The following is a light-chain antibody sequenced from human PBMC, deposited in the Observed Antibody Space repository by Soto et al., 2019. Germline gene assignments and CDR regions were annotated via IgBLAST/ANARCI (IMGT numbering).Light chain of an antibody. CDR1: KGISNW. J-gene: IGKJ1*01. V-gene: IGKV1-5*01. CDR3: QQYNTYPT. Sequence: DIQMTQSPSTLSASIGDRVTIACRASKGISNWLAWYQQKPGKAPKLLIFHASSLESGVPSRFSGSVSVTEFTLTISSLQSYDFATYYCQQYNTYPTFGQGTKVESK. CDR2: HAS.